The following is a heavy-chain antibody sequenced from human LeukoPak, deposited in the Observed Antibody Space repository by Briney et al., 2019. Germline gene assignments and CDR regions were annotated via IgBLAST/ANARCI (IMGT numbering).Heavy chain of an antibody. CDR3: AKDLGYDYVWGEGNLYDY. D-gene: IGHD3-16*01. CDR1: GFSFSSYG. J-gene: IGHJ4*02. CDR2: IRYDGTNK. Sequence: GGSLRLSCEASGFSFSSYGLHWVRQAPGKGLGWVAFIRYDGTNKYYADSVKGRFTISRDNAKNSLYLLMNSLRVEDTAEYYCAKDLGYDYVWGEGNLYDYWGQGILVTVSS. V-gene: IGHV3-30*02.